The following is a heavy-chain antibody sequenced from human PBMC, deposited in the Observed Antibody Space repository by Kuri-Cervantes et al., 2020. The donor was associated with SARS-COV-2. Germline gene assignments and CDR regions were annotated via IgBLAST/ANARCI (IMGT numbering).Heavy chain of an antibody. CDR2: ISGSGGST. CDR3: AKDLRPAPFLDAFDI. V-gene: IGHV3-23*01. J-gene: IGHJ3*02. D-gene: IGHD2-2*01. CDR1: GFTFSSYA. Sequence: GKSLKISCAASGFTFSSYAMSWVRQAPGKGLEWVSAISGSGGSTYYADSVKGRFTISRDNSKNTLYLQMNSLRAEDTAVYYCAKDLRPAPFLDAFDIWGQGTMVTVSS.